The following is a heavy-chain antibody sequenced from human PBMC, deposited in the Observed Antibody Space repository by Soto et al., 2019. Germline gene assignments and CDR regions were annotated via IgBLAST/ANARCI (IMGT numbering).Heavy chain of an antibody. V-gene: IGHV1-18*01. Sequence: ASVKVSCKASGYSFARYGISWVRQAPGQGLEWMGWISGYNGDTNNAQKFQDRVTMTIDRSTTTAYLELRSLTSDDTAVYYCAKNGHPPYYYYGMDVWGQGTTVTVSS. CDR3: AKNGHPPYYYYGMDV. J-gene: IGHJ6*02. CDR2: ISGYNGDT. D-gene: IGHD2-8*01. CDR1: GYSFARYG.